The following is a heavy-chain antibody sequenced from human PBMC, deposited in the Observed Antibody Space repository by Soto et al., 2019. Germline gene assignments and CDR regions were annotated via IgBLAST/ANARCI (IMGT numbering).Heavy chain of an antibody. CDR3: ASWHLREHAYDI. CDR1: GFTVSGKKY. J-gene: IGHJ3*02. V-gene: IGHV3-53*01. Sequence: DVQLVESGGGLIQPGGSLRLSCAASGFTVSGKKYLAWVRQAPGKGQEWVSALYDVDGTYDADSVKGRFTTSADSSKTIVYLQMNGLRPDDTAVYYCASWHLREHAYDIWGQGTAVTVSS. CDR2: LYDVDGT. D-gene: IGHD4-17*01.